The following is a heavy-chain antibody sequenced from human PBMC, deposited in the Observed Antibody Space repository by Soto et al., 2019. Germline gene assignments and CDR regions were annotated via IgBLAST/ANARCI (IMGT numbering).Heavy chain of an antibody. CDR1: GFTVSNDA. Sequence: PGGSLRLSCATSGFTVSNDAMSWVRQAPGKGLEWVSGISGSGGSSYYADSVKGRFTISRDNSKNTLNLQMDSLRAEDTAVYYCAKKSTDSSGYSDYWGQGTVVTVSS. J-gene: IGHJ4*02. D-gene: IGHD2-2*01. V-gene: IGHV3-23*01. CDR2: ISGSGGSS. CDR3: AKKSTDSSGYSDY.